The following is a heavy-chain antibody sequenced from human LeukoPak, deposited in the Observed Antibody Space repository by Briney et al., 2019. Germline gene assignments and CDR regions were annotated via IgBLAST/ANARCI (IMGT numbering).Heavy chain of an antibody. D-gene: IGHD3-10*01. Sequence: GGSLRLSCAASGFTFSSYSMTWVRQAPGKGLEWVSGISGSGVRTYYADSVKGRFTISRDNSKNTLYLQMNSLRAEDTAVYYCAKDWGGVRPYDYWGQGTLVTVS. CDR1: GFTFSSYS. J-gene: IGHJ4*02. CDR2: ISGSGVRT. V-gene: IGHV3-23*01. CDR3: AKDWGGVRPYDY.